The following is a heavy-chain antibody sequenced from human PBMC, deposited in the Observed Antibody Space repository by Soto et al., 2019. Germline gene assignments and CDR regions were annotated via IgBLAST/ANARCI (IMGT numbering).Heavy chain of an antibody. D-gene: IGHD1-26*01. Sequence: QVQLQESGPGLVKPSDTLSLTCAVSGYSISSSNWWGWIRQPPGKGLEWIGYIYYSGTTYYNPSLRSLVTMSVDTSKNQFSLKLTSVTAVDTAVYYCARREIQGPIDYWGQGTLVTVSS. CDR2: IYYSGTT. V-gene: IGHV4-28*01. CDR3: ARREIQGPIDY. CDR1: GYSISSSNW. J-gene: IGHJ4*02.